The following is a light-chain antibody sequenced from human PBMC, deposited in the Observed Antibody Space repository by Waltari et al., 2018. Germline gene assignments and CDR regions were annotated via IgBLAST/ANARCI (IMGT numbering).Light chain of an antibody. V-gene: IGKV3-11*01. CDR1: QSVSSY. CDR3: QQRSNWPPLWT. CDR2: DAS. Sequence: EIVLTQSPATLSLSPGERATLSCRASQSVSSYLAWYQQKPGQAPRLLIYDASNRATGIPARFSGSGSGTDFTLTISSLEAEDFAVYYCQQRSNWPPLWTFGQGTKVEIK. J-gene: IGKJ1*01.